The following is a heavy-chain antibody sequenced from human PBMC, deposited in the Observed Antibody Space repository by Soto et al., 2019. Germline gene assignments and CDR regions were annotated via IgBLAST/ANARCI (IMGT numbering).Heavy chain of an antibody. Sequence: EVQLLESGGGLVQPGGSLRLSCAASGFTFSSYAMSWVRQAPGKGLEWVSAISGSGGSTYYADSVKGRFTISRDNSQNTLYLQMNSLRAEDTAVYYCAKDGRCSGGSCYWTSDYWGQGTLVTVSS. CDR3: AKDGRCSGGSCYWTSDY. D-gene: IGHD2-15*01. J-gene: IGHJ4*02. CDR1: GFTFSSYA. V-gene: IGHV3-23*01. CDR2: ISGSGGST.